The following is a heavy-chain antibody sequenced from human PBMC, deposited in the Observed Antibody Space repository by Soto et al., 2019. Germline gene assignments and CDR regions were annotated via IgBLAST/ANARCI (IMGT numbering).Heavy chain of an antibody. CDR2: IHSDGSST. V-gene: IGHV3-74*01. J-gene: IGHJ3*01. CDR1: GFTFSCYW. Sequence: GGSLTLSCAASGFTFSCYWMHWVRQAPGQGLVWVSRIHSDGSSTTYADSVKGRFTISRDNAKNTLYLQMNSLRAEDTAVYYCARGDRGAFDLWGQGTMVTVS. D-gene: IGHD2-21*02. CDR3: ARGDRGAFDL.